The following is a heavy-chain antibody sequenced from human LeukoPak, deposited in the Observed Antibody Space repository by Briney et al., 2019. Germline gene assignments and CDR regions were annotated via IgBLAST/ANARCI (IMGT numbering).Heavy chain of an antibody. CDR1: GFTFSNAW. D-gene: IGHD3-3*01. Sequence: NPGGSLRLSCAASGFTFSNAWMSWVRQAPGKGREWVGRIKSKTDGGTRDYAAPVKGRFTISRDDSKNTLYLQMNSLKTEDTAVYYCTTGLGGDFWSGYYTPDYYYYYMDVWGKGTTVTVSS. CDR3: TTGLGGDFWSGYYTPDYYYYYMDV. CDR2: IKSKTDGGTR. V-gene: IGHV3-15*01. J-gene: IGHJ6*03.